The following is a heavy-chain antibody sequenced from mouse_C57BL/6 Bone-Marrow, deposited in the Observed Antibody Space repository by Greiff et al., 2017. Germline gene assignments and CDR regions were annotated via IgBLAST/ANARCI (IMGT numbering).Heavy chain of an antibody. CDR3: ARGITTVVARRSLYAMDY. CDR1: GYSFTDYN. D-gene: IGHD1-1*01. J-gene: IGHJ4*01. CDR2: INPNYGTT. V-gene: IGHV1-39*01. Sequence: EVQLQQSGPELVKPGASVKISCKASGYSFTDYNMNWVKQSNGKSLEWIGVINPNYGTTSYNQKFKGKATLTVDQSSSTAYMQLNSLTSEDSAVYYCARGITTVVARRSLYAMDYWGQGTSVTVSS.